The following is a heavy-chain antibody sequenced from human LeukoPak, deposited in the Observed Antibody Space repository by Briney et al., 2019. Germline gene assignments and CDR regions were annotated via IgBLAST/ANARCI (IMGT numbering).Heavy chain of an antibody. V-gene: IGHV4-39*07. Sequence: SETLSLTCTVSGGSISSSSYYWGWIRQPPGKGLEWIGSIYYSGSTYYNPSLKSRVTISVDTSKNQFSLKLSSVTAADTAVYYCARDFGWGIYGSGVDYWGQGTLVTVSS. D-gene: IGHD3-10*01. J-gene: IGHJ4*02. CDR1: GGSISSSSYY. CDR3: ARDFGWGIYGSGVDY. CDR2: IYYSGST.